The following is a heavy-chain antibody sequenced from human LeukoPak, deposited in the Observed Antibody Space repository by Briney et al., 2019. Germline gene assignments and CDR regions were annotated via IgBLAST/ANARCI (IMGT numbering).Heavy chain of an antibody. J-gene: IGHJ4*02. Sequence: SGPTLVKPTQTLTLTCTFSGFSLSTSGVGVGWIRQPPGKALEWLALIYWDDDKRYSPSLKSRLTITKDTSKNQVVLTMTNMDPVDAATYYCAHSLDTYYYDSSPLDYWGQGTLVTVSS. D-gene: IGHD3-22*01. V-gene: IGHV2-5*02. CDR2: IYWDDDK. CDR1: GFSLSTSGVG. CDR3: AHSLDTYYYDSSPLDY.